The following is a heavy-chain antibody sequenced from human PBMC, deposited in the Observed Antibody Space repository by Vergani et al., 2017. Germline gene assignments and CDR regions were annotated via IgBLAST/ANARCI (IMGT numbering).Heavy chain of an antibody. Sequence: QVQLQESGPGLVKPSQTLSLTCTVSGGSISSGSYSWSWIRQPAGKGLEWIGRIYTSGSTNYNPSLKIRVTMSVDTSKNQFSLKLSSVTAADTAVYYCARENYYDFWNGYHTYYYYYMDVWSKGSTVTVSS. V-gene: IGHV4-61*02. CDR2: IYTSGST. CDR3: ARENYYDFWNGYHTYYYYYMDV. J-gene: IGHJ6*03. CDR1: GGSISSGSYS. D-gene: IGHD3-3*01.